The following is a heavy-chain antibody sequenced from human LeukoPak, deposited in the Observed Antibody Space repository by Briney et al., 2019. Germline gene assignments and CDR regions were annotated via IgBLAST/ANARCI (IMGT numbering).Heavy chain of an antibody. J-gene: IGHJ4*02. CDR1: GYTFTSYD. CDR2: MNPNSGNA. Sequence: ASVKVSYKASGYTFTSYDINWVRQATGQGLEWMGWMNPNSGNAGHAQKFQGRVTITRNTSISTAYMELSSLRSEDTAVYYCARGYSCGFDYWGQGTLVTVSS. D-gene: IGHD6-19*01. CDR3: ARGYSCGFDY. V-gene: IGHV1-8*03.